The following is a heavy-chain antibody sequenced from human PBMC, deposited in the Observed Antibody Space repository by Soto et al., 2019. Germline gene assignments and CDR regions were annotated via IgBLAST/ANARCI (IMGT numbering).Heavy chain of an antibody. CDR1: GGSVSSGSYY. V-gene: IGHV4-61*01. CDR3: ARASAVAGTGIFAS. D-gene: IGHD6-19*01. J-gene: IGHJ4*02. Sequence: SETLSLTCSVSGGSVSSGSYYWSWIRQPPGKGLEWIAYIFHSGSTYYNPSLKSRVSISMDMSKNQFSLKLSSVTAADTAVYYCARASAVAGTGIFASWGQGTLVTVSS. CDR2: IFHSGST.